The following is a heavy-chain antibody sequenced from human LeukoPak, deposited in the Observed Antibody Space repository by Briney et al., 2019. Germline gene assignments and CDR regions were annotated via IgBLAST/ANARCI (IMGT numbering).Heavy chain of an antibody. CDR3: AKVDYWSPENYLDS. CDR1: GFHFGSYA. CDR2: ITDGADT. D-gene: IGHD1-1*01. Sequence: GGSLRLSCAASGFHFGSYAMTWVRQAPGKDLESVSVITDGADTYYADSVKGRFTISRDNSQNTVHLQMDNLRADDTAVYYCAKVDYWSPENYLDSWGQGTLVTVSS. J-gene: IGHJ4*02. V-gene: IGHV3-23*01.